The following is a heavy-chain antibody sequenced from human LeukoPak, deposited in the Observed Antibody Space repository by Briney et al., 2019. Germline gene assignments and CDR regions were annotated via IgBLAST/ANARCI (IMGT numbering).Heavy chain of an antibody. V-gene: IGHV3-48*04. CDR3: ARDPGSYAYFDY. D-gene: IGHD1-26*01. CDR1: GFIFSNYG. J-gene: IGHJ5*01. CDR2: ISSSSSTI. Sequence: PGGSLRLSCAASGFIFSNYGMSWVRQAPGKGLEWVSYISSSSSTIYYAESVKGRFTISRDNAKNSLYPQMNSLRAEDTAVYYCARDPGSYAYFDYWGQEPWSPSPQ.